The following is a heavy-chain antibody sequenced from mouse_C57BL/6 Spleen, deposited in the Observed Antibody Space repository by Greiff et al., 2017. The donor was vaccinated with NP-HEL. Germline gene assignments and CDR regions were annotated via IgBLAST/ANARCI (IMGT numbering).Heavy chain of an antibody. V-gene: IGHV1-22*01. CDR2: INPNNGGT. D-gene: IGHD4-1*01. Sequence: VHLHPSVPALVPPVASVTLSCKASGYTFPDYNMPLVQQRHGKSLEWIGYINPNNGGTSYNQKFKGKATLTVNKSSSTAYMELRSLTSEDSAVYYCARWDYFDYWGQGTTLTVSS. CDR3: ARWDYFDY. CDR1: GYTFPDYN. J-gene: IGHJ2*01.